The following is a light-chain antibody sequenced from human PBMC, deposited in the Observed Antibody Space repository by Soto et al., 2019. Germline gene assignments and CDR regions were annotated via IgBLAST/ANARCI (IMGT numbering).Light chain of an antibody. Sequence: EIVMTQSPATLSVSPGERATLSCRASQSISRNLAWYQQKPGQAPRLLIYGASSRATGIPARFSGSGSGTDFTLTISSLQSEDFAVYYWQQYNNWPPDTFGPGTKVDIK. J-gene: IGKJ3*01. CDR2: GAS. CDR3: QQYNNWPPDT. V-gene: IGKV3-15*01. CDR1: QSISRN.